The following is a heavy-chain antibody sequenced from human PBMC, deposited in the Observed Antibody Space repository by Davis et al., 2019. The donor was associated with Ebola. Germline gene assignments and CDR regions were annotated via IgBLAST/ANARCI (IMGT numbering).Heavy chain of an antibody. Sequence: ASVKVSCKASGYTFTSYGISWVRQAPGQGLEWMGWISAYNGNTNYAQKLQGRVTMTTDTSTSTAYMELRSLRSDDTAVYYCARDALGSWYSRTNWFDPWGQGTLVTVSS. V-gene: IGHV1-18*04. D-gene: IGHD6-13*01. CDR2: ISAYNGNT. J-gene: IGHJ5*02. CDR3: ARDALGSWYSRTNWFDP. CDR1: GYTFTSYG.